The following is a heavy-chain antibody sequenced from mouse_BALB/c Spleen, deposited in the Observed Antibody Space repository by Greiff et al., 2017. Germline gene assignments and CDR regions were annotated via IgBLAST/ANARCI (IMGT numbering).Heavy chain of an antibody. CDR2: ISYSGST. D-gene: IGHD1-1*01. CDR3: ARRYYGSRVHFDY. J-gene: IGHJ2*01. CDR1: GYSITSDYA. V-gene: IGHV3-2*02. Sequence: DVQLQESGPGLVKPSQSLSLTCTVTGYSITSDYAWNWIRQFPGNKLEWMGYISYSGSTSYNPSLKSRISITRDTSKNQFFLQLNSVTTEDTATYYCARRYYGSRVHFDYWGQGTTLTVSS.